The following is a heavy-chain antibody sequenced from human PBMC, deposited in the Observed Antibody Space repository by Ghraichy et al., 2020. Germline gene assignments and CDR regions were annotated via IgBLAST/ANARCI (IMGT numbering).Heavy chain of an antibody. V-gene: IGHV3-23*01. CDR1: GFTFSSYA. J-gene: IGHJ4*02. D-gene: IGHD6-19*01. CDR3: AKVKGKYSSGWYSPLSHFDY. Sequence: LSLTCAASGFTFSSYAMSWVRQAPGKGLEWVSAISGSGGSTYYADSVKGRFTISRDNSKNTLYLQMNSLRAEDTAVYYCAKVKGKYSSGWYSPLSHFDYWGQGTLVTVSS. CDR2: ISGSGGST.